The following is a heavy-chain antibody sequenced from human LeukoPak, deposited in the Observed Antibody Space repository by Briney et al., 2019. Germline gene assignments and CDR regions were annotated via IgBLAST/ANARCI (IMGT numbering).Heavy chain of an antibody. CDR2: IYYSGST. D-gene: IGHD1-26*01. CDR3: ARDLSVWAYSGSYLEGNYFDY. J-gene: IGHJ4*02. CDR1: GYSISSGYY. Sequence: PSETLSLTCTVSGYSISSGYYWGWIRQPPGKGLEWIGSIYYSGSTYYNPSLKSRVTISVDTSKNQFSLKLSSVTAADTAVYYCARDLSVWAYSGSYLEGNYFDYWGQGTLVTVSS. V-gene: IGHV4-38-2*02.